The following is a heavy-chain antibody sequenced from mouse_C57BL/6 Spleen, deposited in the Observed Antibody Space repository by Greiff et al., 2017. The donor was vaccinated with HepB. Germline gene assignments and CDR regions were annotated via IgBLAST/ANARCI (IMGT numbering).Heavy chain of an antibody. CDR3: ARGELRLSSRFAY. V-gene: IGHV1-69*01. J-gene: IGHJ3*01. CDR1: GYTFTSYW. CDR2: IDPSDSYT. Sequence: QVQLQQSGAELVMPGASVKLSCKASGYTFTSYWMHWVKQRPGQGLEWIGEIDPSDSYTNYNQKFKGKSTLTVDKSSSTAYMQLSSLTSEDSAVYYCARGELRLSSRFAYWGQGTLVTVSA. D-gene: IGHD3-2*02.